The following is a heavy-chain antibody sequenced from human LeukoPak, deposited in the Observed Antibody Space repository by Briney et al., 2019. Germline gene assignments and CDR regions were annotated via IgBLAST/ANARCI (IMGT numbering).Heavy chain of an antibody. D-gene: IGHD2-8*02. Sequence: GGSLRLSCAASGFTVSSNYMSWVRQAPGKGLEWVSVIYSGGSTYYADSVKGRFTISRDNSKNTLYLQMNSLRAEDTAIYYCATYRQVLLPFESWGQGTLVTVSS. J-gene: IGHJ4*02. V-gene: IGHV3-53*01. CDR1: GFTVSSNY. CDR2: IYSGGST. CDR3: ATYRQVLLPFES.